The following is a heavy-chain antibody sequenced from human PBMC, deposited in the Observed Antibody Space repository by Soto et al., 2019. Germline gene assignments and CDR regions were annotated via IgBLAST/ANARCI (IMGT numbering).Heavy chain of an antibody. CDR1: VGSISSYY. CDR2: IYYSGST. V-gene: IGHV4-59*01. CDR3: ARLRFDSPRLVGAAVYFDY. D-gene: IGHD1-26*01. Sequence: SEALSLTCTVSVGSISSYYWSWIRQPPGKGLEWIGYIYYSGSTNYNPSLKSRVTISVDTSKNQFSLKLSSVTAADTAVYYCARLRFDSPRLVGAAVYFDYWGQGTLVTVSS. J-gene: IGHJ4*02.